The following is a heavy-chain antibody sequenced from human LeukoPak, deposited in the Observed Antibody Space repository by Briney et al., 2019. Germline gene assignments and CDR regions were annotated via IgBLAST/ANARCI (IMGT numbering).Heavy chain of an antibody. CDR1: GYTFTSYG. V-gene: IGHV1-18*01. CDR3: ARVGETYYYGSGSYLAPTDAFDI. Sequence: GASVKVSCKASGYTFTSYGISWVRQAPGQGLEWMGWISAYNGNTNYAQKLQGRVTMTTDTSTSTAYMELRSLRSDDTAVYYCARVGETYYYGSGSYLAPTDAFDIWGQGTMVTVSS. CDR2: ISAYNGNT. D-gene: IGHD3-10*01. J-gene: IGHJ3*02.